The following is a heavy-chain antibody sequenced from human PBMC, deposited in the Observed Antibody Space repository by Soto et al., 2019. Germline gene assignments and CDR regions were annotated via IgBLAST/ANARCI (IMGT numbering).Heavy chain of an antibody. CDR2: ISSSSTYI. CDR3: SRDQLGPLYYDYDGMDD. V-gene: IGHV3-21*01. D-gene: IGHD1-1*01. CDR1: GFTFRTYS. J-gene: IGHJ6*02. Sequence: EVQLVESGGGLVKHGGYLRLSCAASGFTFRTYSMNCVRQAQGKGLEWVSSISSSSTYIYYADSVKGRFTISRDNAKNSLYMQMTGLRAEEKAMYYCSRDQLGPLYYDYDGMDDWGQGPTVTVSS.